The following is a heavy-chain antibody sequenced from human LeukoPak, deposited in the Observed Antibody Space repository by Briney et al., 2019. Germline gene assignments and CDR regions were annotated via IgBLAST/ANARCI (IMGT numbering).Heavy chain of an antibody. CDR1: GFTFSSYS. CDR2: ISSSSSYI. J-gene: IGHJ4*02. V-gene: IGHV3-21*01. CDR3: ARGFPWVAGDY. Sequence: SGGSLRLSCAASGFTFSSYSMNWVRQAPGKGLEWVSSISSSSSYIYYADSVKGRFTISRDNAKNSLYLQMNSLRAEDTTVYYCARGFPWVAGDYWGQGTLVTVSS. D-gene: IGHD2-15*01.